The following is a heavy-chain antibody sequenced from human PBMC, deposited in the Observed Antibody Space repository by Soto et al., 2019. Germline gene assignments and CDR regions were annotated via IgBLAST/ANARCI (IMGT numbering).Heavy chain of an antibody. J-gene: IGHJ6*02. CDR1: GYSFTDYH. CDR3: ARGDSTDCSNGVCSFFYNHDMDV. V-gene: IGHV1-2*04. D-gene: IGHD2-8*01. Sequence: VASVKVSCKASGYSFTDYHIHWVRQAPGEGLEGLGRINPKSGGTSTAQKFQGWVTMTTDTSISTASMELTRLTSDDTAIYYCARGDSTDCSNGVCSFFYNHDMDVWGQGTTVTV. CDR2: INPKSGGT.